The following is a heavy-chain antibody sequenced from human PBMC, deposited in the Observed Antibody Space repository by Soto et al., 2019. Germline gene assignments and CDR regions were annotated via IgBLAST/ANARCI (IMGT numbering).Heavy chain of an antibody. CDR3: AHSPYSSSSYYFDY. CDR1: GFSLSTSRVG. Sequence: QITLKESGPTLVKPTQTLTLTYTFSGFSLSTSRVGVGWIRQPPGKALEWLALIYWDDDKRDSPFLKSRLTITKDTSKNQVVLTMTNMDPVDTATYYCAHSPYSSSSYYFDYWGQGTLVTVSS. D-gene: IGHD6-6*01. V-gene: IGHV2-5*02. CDR2: IYWDDDK. J-gene: IGHJ4*02.